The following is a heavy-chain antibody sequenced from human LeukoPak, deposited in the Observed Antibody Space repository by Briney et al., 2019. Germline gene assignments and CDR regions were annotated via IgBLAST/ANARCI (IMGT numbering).Heavy chain of an antibody. V-gene: IGHV4-4*07. Sequence: SSETLSLTCTVSGGSISSYYWSWIRQPAGKGLEWIGRIYTSGTTHYNPSLKSRVTMSVDTSKNQFSLKLRSVTAADTAVYYCARVGGYCSSTSCYEDYGGNRIYYYYMDVWGKGTTVTVSS. CDR2: IYTSGTT. J-gene: IGHJ6*03. D-gene: IGHD2-2*01. CDR1: GGSISSYY. CDR3: ARVGGYCSSTSCYEDYGGNRIYYYYMDV.